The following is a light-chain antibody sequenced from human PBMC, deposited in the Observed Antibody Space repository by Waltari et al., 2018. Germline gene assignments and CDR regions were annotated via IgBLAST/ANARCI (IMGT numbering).Light chain of an antibody. Sequence: EIVLTQSPGTLSLSPGQRATLSCTASQTVRTTYLAWYQQKPGQAPTLVIYGDSSRAAGIPDRCSGSASRTDFSLTVSSLDPEDFAVYYCQQYDISPLTFGGGTKVEIK. V-gene: IGKV3-20*01. CDR3: QQYDISPLT. CDR2: GDS. J-gene: IGKJ4*01. CDR1: QTVRTTY.